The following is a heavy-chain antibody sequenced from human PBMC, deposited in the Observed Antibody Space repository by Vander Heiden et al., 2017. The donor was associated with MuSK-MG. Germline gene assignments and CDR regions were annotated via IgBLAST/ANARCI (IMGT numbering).Heavy chain of an antibody. CDR1: GYSISSGYY. CDR2: IYHSGGT. D-gene: IGHD1-26*01. CDR3: ARGPRWELAHFDY. V-gene: IGHV4-38-2*02. Sequence: QVQLQESGPGLVKPSETLSLTCPVSGYSISSGYYWGWIRQPPGKGLEWIGSIYHSGGTYYHPSLKSRVTISVDTSKNQFSLKLSSVTAADTAVYYCARGPRWELAHFDYWGQGTLVTVSS. J-gene: IGHJ4*02.